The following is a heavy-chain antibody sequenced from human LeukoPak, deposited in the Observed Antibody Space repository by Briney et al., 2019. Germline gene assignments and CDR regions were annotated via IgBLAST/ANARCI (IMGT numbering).Heavy chain of an antibody. V-gene: IGHV4-34*01. J-gene: IGHJ5*02. D-gene: IGHD3-22*01. CDR1: GGSFSGYY. Sequence: SETLSLTCAVYGGSFSGYYWSWIRQPPGKGLEWIGEINHSGSTNYNPSLKSRVTISVDKSKNQFSLKLSSVTAADTAVYYCAATTSGYYFPNWFDPWGQGTLVTVSS. CDR2: INHSGST. CDR3: AATTSGYYFPNWFDP.